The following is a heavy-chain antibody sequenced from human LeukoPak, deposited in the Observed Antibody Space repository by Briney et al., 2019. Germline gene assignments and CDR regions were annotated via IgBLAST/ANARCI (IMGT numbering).Heavy chain of an antibody. Sequence: ASVKVSCKTSGYTFTDYYMHWVRQAPGQGLEWMGWINPNSGATNYAQKFQGRVTMTRDTSISTAYMDLSRLRPDDTAVYYCARGLTMIVMTGAFDIWGQGTMVTVSS. D-gene: IGHD3-22*01. CDR1: GYTFTDYY. CDR2: INPNSGAT. J-gene: IGHJ3*02. V-gene: IGHV1-2*02. CDR3: ARGLTMIVMTGAFDI.